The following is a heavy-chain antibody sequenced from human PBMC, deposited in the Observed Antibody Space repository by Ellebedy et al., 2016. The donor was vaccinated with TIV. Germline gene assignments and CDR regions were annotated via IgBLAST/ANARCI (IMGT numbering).Heavy chain of an antibody. J-gene: IGHJ4*02. V-gene: IGHV3-21*01. D-gene: IGHD3-9*01. Sequence: GESLKISCAASGFTFSDYSINWVRQAPGKGLEWVSSISGSRNYIYYADSVRGRFTISRDNAKNSLYLQMNSLRAEDTAVYYCARVATSPYYDVLTGYPPHYYFDYWGQGTLVTVSS. CDR2: ISGSRNYI. CDR3: ARVATSPYYDVLTGYPPHYYFDY. CDR1: GFTFSDYS.